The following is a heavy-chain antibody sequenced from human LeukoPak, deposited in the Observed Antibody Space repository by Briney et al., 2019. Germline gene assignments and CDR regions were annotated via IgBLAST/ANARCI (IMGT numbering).Heavy chain of an antibody. D-gene: IGHD3-22*01. V-gene: IGHV3-30*04. CDR2: TLYDGTTK. J-gene: IGHJ4*02. CDR1: GFTFSDYT. Sequence: GGSLRLSCAASGFTFSDYTMRWVRPAPGKGLEWVAVTLYDGTTKYYADSVKGRFTMSRDNSKNTVHLQINSLRAEDTAVYYCAREPRGPTGYDSSGRDSFDYWGQGILVTVSS. CDR3: AREPRGPTGYDSSGRDSFDY.